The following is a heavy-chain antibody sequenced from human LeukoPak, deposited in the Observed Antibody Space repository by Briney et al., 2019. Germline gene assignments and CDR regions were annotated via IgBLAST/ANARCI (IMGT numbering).Heavy chain of an antibody. CDR1: GFTFSSYA. CDR3: ARDFYYDSSDQSGVDY. J-gene: IGHJ4*02. Sequence: PGRSLRLSCAASGFTFSSYAMHWVRRAPGKGLEWVAVISYDGSNKYYADSVKGRFTISRDNSKNTLYLQMNSLRAEDTAVYYCARDFYYDSSDQSGVDYWGQGTLVTVSS. CDR2: ISYDGSNK. D-gene: IGHD3-22*01. V-gene: IGHV3-30*01.